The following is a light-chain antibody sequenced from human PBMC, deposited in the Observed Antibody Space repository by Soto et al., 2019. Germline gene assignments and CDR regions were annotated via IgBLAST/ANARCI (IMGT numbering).Light chain of an antibody. CDR1: QSVSRN. Sequence: IVMTQSPATLSVSPGERATLSCRASQSVSRNLAWSQQKPGQAPRLLSYGASTRATGIPARVSGSGSGTEFTLTISSLQSEDCAIYYCQQYHTWPITFGGGTKVDIK. V-gene: IGKV3-15*01. CDR3: QQYHTWPIT. CDR2: GAS. J-gene: IGKJ4*01.